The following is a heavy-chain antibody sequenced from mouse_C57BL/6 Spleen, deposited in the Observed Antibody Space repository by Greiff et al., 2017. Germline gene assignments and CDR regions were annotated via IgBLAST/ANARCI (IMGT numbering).Heavy chain of an antibody. Sequence: QVQLKQPGAELVKPGASVKMSCKASGYTFTSYWITWVKQRPGQGLEWIGDIYPGSGSTNYNEKFKSKATLTVDTSSSTAYMQLSSLTSEDSAVYYCARGDYGSSEGFDYWGQGTTLTVSS. CDR1: GYTFTSYW. CDR2: IYPGSGST. J-gene: IGHJ2*01. D-gene: IGHD1-1*01. V-gene: IGHV1-55*01. CDR3: ARGDYGSSEGFDY.